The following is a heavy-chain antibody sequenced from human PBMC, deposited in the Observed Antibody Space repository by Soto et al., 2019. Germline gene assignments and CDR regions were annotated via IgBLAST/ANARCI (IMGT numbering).Heavy chain of an antibody. CDR1: GFTFSSYS. CDR2: ISSSSSTI. CDR3: AREPELLWFGELFFRGDAFDI. Sequence: GGSLRLSCAASGFTFSSYSMNWVRQAPGKGLEWVSYISSSSSTIYYADSVKGRFTISRDNAKNSLYLQMNSLRAEDTAVYYCAREPELLWFGELFFRGDAFDIWGQGTMVTVSS. V-gene: IGHV3-48*01. J-gene: IGHJ3*02. D-gene: IGHD3-10*01.